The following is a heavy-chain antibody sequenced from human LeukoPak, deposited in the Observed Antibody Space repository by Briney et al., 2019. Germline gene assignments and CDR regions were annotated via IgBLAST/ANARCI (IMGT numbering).Heavy chain of an antibody. CDR1: GGTFSSYA. J-gene: IGHJ6*03. D-gene: IGHD7-27*01. CDR3: ARPPGRYYYYYMDV. CDR2: IIPIFGTA. V-gene: IGHV1-69*13. Sequence: GASVKVSCKASGGTFSSYAISWVRQAPGQWLEWMGGIIPIFGTANYAQKFQGRVTITADESTSTAYMELSSLRSEDTAVYYCARPPGRYYYYYMDVWGKGTTVTVSS.